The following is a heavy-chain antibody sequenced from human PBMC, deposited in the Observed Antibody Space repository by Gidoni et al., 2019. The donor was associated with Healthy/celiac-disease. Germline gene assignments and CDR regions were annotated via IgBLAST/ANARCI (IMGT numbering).Heavy chain of an antibody. D-gene: IGHD5-18*01. V-gene: IGHV4-39*01. CDR2: IYYSGST. Sequence: ESVPGLVKPSETLSLTCTVSGGSISSSRYYWGWIRQPPGKGLEWIGSIYYSGSTYYNPALKSRVTISVDTSKNQFSRKLSSVTAADTAVYYCASRDTAMVADDYWGQGTLVTVAS. J-gene: IGHJ4*02. CDR3: ASRDTAMVADDY. CDR1: GGSISSSRYY.